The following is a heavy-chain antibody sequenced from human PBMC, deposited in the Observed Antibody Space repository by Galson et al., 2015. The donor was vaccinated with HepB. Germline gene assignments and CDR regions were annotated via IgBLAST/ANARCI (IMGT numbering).Heavy chain of an antibody. J-gene: IGHJ4*02. CDR1: GGSISSYY. CDR3: ATVLVYTSSSGGDYYNY. V-gene: IGHV4-59*04. Sequence: SETLSLTCTVSGGSISSYYWSWIRQPPGKGPEWIGSMYYGGNTYYNPSLKSRVTISVDTSKNQFSLKLSSVTVADTAVYYCATVLVYTSSSGGDYYNYWGQGTRVTVSS. CDR2: MYYGGNT. D-gene: IGHD6-6*01.